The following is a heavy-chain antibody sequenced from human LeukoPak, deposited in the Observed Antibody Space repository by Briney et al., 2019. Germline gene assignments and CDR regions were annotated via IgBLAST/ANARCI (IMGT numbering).Heavy chain of an antibody. Sequence: ASVKVSCKASGYTFTGYYMHWVRQAPGQGLEWMGWINPNSGGTNYTQKFQGRVTTTRETSISTAYMELSRLRSDDTAVYYCARVSYDYVWGSYRYTRAFDIWGQGTMVTVSS. CDR3: ARVSYDYVWGSYRYTRAFDI. V-gene: IGHV1-2*02. CDR2: INPNSGGT. J-gene: IGHJ3*02. D-gene: IGHD3-16*02. CDR1: GYTFTGYY.